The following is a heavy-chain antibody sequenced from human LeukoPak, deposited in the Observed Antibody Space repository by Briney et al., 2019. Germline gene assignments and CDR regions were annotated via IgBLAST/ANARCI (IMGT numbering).Heavy chain of an antibody. CDR3: ARPPPLIGASGAFDI. CDR1: GGSFSGYY. CDR2: INHSGST. J-gene: IGHJ3*02. D-gene: IGHD6-13*01. Sequence: SETLSLTCAVYGGSFSGYYWSWIRQPPGKGLEWIGEINHSGSTNYNPSLKSRVTISVDTSKNQFSLKLSSVTAADTAVYYCARPPPLIGASGAFDIWGQGTMVTVSS. V-gene: IGHV4-34*01.